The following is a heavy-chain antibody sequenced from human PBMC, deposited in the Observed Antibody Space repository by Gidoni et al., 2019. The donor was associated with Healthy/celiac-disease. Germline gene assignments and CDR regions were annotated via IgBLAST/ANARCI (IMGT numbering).Heavy chain of an antibody. D-gene: IGHD5-18*01. CDR2: ISYDGSNK. Sequence: QVQLVESGGGVVQPGRSLRLSCAASGFTFSSYAMHWVRQAPGKGLEWVAVISYDGSNKYYADSVKGRFTISRDNSKNTLYLQMNSLRAEDTAVYYCARMIVDTAMDFNWFDPWGQGTLVTVSS. V-gene: IGHV3-30-3*01. CDR1: GFTFSSYA. CDR3: ARMIVDTAMDFNWFDP. J-gene: IGHJ5*02.